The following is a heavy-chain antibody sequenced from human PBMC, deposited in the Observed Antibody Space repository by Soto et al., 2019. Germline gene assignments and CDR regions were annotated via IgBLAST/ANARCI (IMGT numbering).Heavy chain of an antibody. CDR1: GFTFSDYY. J-gene: IGHJ5*02. D-gene: IGHD3-10*01. CDR3: ARDNYGPGWFDP. V-gene: IGHV3-11*05. CDR2: ISRSSTYT. Sequence: QVQLVESGGGLVKPGGSLRLSCAASGFTFSDYYMNWIRQAPGKGLEWVSYISRSSTYTNYADSVKGRFTISRDNAKNSLYLQINSLRAEDRAVYYCARDNYGPGWFDPWGQGTLVTVSS.